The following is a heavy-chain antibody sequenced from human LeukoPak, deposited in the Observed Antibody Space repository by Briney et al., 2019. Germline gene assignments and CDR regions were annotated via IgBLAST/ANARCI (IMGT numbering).Heavy chain of an antibody. Sequence: GASVKVSCKASGYTFTSYGISWVRQAPGQGLEWMGWISAYNGITNYAQKLQGRVTMTTDTSTSTAYMELRSLRSDDTAVYYCARDVPAAKDYGMDIWGKGTTVTVSS. D-gene: IGHD2-2*01. CDR3: ARDVPAAKDYGMDI. J-gene: IGHJ6*04. CDR1: GYTFTSYG. V-gene: IGHV1-18*04. CDR2: ISAYNGIT.